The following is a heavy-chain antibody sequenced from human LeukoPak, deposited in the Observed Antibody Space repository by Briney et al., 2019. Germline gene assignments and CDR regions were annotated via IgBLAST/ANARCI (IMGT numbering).Heavy chain of an antibody. J-gene: IGHJ4*02. V-gene: IGHV4-59*08. D-gene: IGHD5-24*01. CDR2: IYYSGST. CDR3: ARGGRDGYTLYPLDY. Sequence: SETLSLTCTVSGGSISNSYWSWIRQPPGKGLEWIGYIYYSGSTNYNPSLKSRVTISVDTSKNQLSLKLRSVTAADTAVYYCARGGRDGYTLYPLDYWGQGTLVTVSS. CDR1: GGSISNSY.